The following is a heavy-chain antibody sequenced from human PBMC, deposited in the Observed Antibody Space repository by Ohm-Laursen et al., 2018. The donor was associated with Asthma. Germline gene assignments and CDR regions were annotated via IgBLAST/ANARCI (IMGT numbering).Heavy chain of an antibody. CDR1: GFTFSSYG. J-gene: IGHJ6*02. Sequence: SLRLSCAASGFTFSSYGMHWVRQAPGKGLEWVAVISYDGSNKYYADSVKGRFTISRDNSKNTLYLQMNSLRAEDTAVYYCAKVPRGIAAAGTINYYYYGMDVWGQGTTVTVSS. D-gene: IGHD6-13*01. CDR3: AKVPRGIAAAGTINYYYYGMDV. CDR2: ISYDGSNK. V-gene: IGHV3-30*18.